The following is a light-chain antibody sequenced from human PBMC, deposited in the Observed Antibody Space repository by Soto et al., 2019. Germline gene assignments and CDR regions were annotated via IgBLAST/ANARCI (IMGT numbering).Light chain of an antibody. Sequence: DIQLTQSPSFLSASVGDRVTITCRASQDISSYLAWYQQKPGKAPKVLMYAASTLQSGVPSRFSGSGSGTEFTLTISSLQPEDFATYYCQQLNSFQTFGQGTKVDIK. CDR1: QDISSY. CDR2: AAS. CDR3: QQLNSFQT. J-gene: IGKJ1*01. V-gene: IGKV1-9*01.